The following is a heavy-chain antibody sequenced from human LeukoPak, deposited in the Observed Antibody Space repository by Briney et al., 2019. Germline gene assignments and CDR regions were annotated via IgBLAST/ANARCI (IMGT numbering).Heavy chain of an antibody. Sequence: PGGSLRLSCAASGFTFDDYTMHWVRQAPGKGLEWVSLISWDGGSTYYADSVKGRFTISRDNSKNSLYLQMNSLRTEDTALYYCAKDTLGGCSGGSCYSDYFDYWGQGTLVTVSS. V-gene: IGHV3-43*01. CDR2: ISWDGGST. CDR1: GFTFDDYT. D-gene: IGHD2-15*01. CDR3: AKDTLGGCSGGSCYSDYFDY. J-gene: IGHJ4*02.